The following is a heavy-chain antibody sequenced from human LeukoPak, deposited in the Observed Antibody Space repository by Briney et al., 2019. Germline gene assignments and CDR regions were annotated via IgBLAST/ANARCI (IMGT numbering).Heavy chain of an antibody. V-gene: IGHV3-74*01. D-gene: IGHD4-17*01. CDR1: GFTFSYFW. CDR3: ARDFDGPRASDY. Sequence: GGSLRLSCAASGFTFSYFWMHWFRQTPGKGLVWVSCTNTNGSYSSYADSVKGRFTISRDNVRNTLYLQMSSLRAEDSAVYYCARDFDGPRASDYWGQGISVTVSS. CDR2: TNTNGSYS. J-gene: IGHJ4*02.